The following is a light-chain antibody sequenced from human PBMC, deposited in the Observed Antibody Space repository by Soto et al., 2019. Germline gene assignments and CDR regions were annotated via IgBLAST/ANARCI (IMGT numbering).Light chain of an antibody. CDR1: SSNIEAGYD. J-gene: IGLJ2*01. CDR2: GNS. Sequence: QSALTQPPSVSGAPGQRVTISCTGSSSNIEAGYDVHWYQQFPGTAPKLLIYGNSNRPSGVPARFSGSKSGSSASLAITGLQAEDEADYYCQSYDSSLTGPKVLFGGGTKLTVL. V-gene: IGLV1-40*01. CDR3: QSYDSSLTGPKVL.